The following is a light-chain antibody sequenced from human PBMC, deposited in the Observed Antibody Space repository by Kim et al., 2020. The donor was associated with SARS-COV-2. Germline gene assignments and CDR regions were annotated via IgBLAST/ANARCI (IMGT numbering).Light chain of an antibody. CDR2: DVN. CDR1: SSDIGVYNY. J-gene: IGLJ1*01. CDR3: GSYTTSSTYV. Sequence: QSALTQPASVSGSPGLSITFSCTGTSSDIGVYNYVSWYQHHPGKAPKVIINDVNKRPSGVSDRFSGSKSGNSASLTISGLRAEDEADYYCGSYTTSSTYVFGTGTKVTVL. V-gene: IGLV2-14*03.